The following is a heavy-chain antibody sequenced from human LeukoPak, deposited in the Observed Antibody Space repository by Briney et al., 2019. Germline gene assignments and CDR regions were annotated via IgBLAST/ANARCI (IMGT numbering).Heavy chain of an antibody. V-gene: IGHV4-39*01. Sequence: SETLSLTCTVSGVSISSTRYYWGWIRQTPRKGLEWIGSIYYSGTTYYNPSLKSRVTISVDTSKNQFSLKLRSVTAADTAVFYCARLGDYYVSGTYYFDSWGPGTLVTVSS. CDR3: ARLGDYYVSGTYYFDS. D-gene: IGHD3-10*01. CDR2: IYYSGTT. CDR1: GVSISSTRYY. J-gene: IGHJ4*02.